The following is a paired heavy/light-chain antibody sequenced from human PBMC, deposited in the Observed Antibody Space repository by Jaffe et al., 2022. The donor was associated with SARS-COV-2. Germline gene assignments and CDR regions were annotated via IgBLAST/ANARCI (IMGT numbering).Light chain of an antibody. CDR2: DND. CDR3: GTWENSLSAGQV. Sequence: QSVLTQPPSVSAAPGQKVTISCSGSSSNIGNNYVSWYRQLPGTAPKLLIYDNDKRPSGIPDRFSGSKSGTSATLGITGLQTEDEADYYCGTWENSLSAGQVFGGGTKLTVL. CDR1: SSNIGNNY. V-gene: IGLV1-51*01. J-gene: IGLJ2*01.
Heavy chain of an antibody. D-gene: IGHD6-19*01. V-gene: IGHV4-39*01. Sequence: QVQLRESGPGLVKASETLSLTCTVSGGSINNNNYYWGWIRQPPGKGLEWIGSIYYSGSTYYNPSLKSRVTISEDTSKNQFSLRLSSVTAADTAMYFCARHIRRDSSGSVRNWFDPWGQGTLVIVSS. CDR1: GGSINNNNYY. J-gene: IGHJ5*02. CDR2: IYYSGST. CDR3: ARHIRRDSSGSVRNWFDP.